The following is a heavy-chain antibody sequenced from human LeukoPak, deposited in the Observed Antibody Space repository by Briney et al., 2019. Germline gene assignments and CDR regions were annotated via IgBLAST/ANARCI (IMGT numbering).Heavy chain of an antibody. CDR1: GLNFNTYD. V-gene: IGHV3-23*01. CDR2: FGTRHTHI. CDR3: AKGIRTVAGRGWYFDH. D-gene: IGHD6-19*01. J-gene: IGHJ4*02. Sequence: GGSLRLSCVGSGLNFNTYDLTWVRQAPGKGLEWVALFGTRHTHIFYADSVEGRFAISRDNSKNTVYLQMNSLRVEDTALYYCAKGIRTVAGRGWYFDHWGQGTLVTVSS.